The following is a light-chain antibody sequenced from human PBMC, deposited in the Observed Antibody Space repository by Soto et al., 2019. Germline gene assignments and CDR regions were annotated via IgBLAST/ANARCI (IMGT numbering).Light chain of an antibody. V-gene: IGKV1-5*03. CDR3: QQYKSYPLT. CDR1: QSVSSW. Sequence: DIQMTQSPSTLSAVVGDRVTITCRASQSVSSWLAWYQQKPGKAPNLLIYKASSLESGVPSRFSGSASGTEFTLTISSLQPDDFATYYCQQYKSYPLTFGGGTKVEIK. J-gene: IGKJ4*01. CDR2: KAS.